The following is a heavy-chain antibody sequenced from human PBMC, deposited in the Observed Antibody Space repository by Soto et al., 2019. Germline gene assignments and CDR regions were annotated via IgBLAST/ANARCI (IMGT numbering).Heavy chain of an antibody. CDR2: ISAYNGNT. J-gene: IGHJ3*02. CDR1: GYTFTSYG. D-gene: IGHD3-9*01. CDR3: ARVGVLRYFGRPNAFDI. Sequence: ASVKVSCKASGYTFTSYGISWVRQAPGQGLEWMGWISAYNGNTNYAQKLQGRVTMTTDTSTSTAYMELRSLRSDDTAVYYCARVGVLRYFGRPNAFDIWGQGTMVTV. V-gene: IGHV1-18*01.